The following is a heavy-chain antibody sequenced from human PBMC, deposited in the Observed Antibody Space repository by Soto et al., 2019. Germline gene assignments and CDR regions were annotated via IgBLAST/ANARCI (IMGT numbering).Heavy chain of an antibody. V-gene: IGHV1-18*01. CDR2: ISAYNGNT. CDR1: GYTFNSYG. Sequence: GASVKVSCKASGYTFNSYGISWVRQAPGQGLEWMGWISAYNGNTNYAQKLQGRVTMTTDTSTSTAYLELRSLRSDDTAVYYCARDRLSIVVVPSAIDYWGQGTLVTVSS. J-gene: IGHJ4*02. CDR3: ARDRLSIVVVPSAIDY. D-gene: IGHD2-2*02.